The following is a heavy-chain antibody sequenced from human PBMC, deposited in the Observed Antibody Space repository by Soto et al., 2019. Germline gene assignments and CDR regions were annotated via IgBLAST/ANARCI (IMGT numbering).Heavy chain of an antibody. V-gene: IGHV3-13*01. J-gene: IGHJ4*02. CDR2: IGTAGDT. Sequence: GSLRLSCAASGFTFSSYDMHWVRQATGKGLEWVSAIGTAGDTYYPGSVKGRFTISRENAKNSLYLQMNSLRAGDTAVYYCARAGEYSLTVDSPFDYWGQGTLVTVS. D-gene: IGHD3-10*01. CDR1: GFTFSSYD. CDR3: ARAGEYSLTVDSPFDY.